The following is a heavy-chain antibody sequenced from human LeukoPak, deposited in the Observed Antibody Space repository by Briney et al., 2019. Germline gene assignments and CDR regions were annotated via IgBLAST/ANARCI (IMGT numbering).Heavy chain of an antibody. J-gene: IGHJ4*02. CDR1: GFTFSSYS. D-gene: IGHD6-25*01. V-gene: IGHV3-21*06. CDR2: ISSGSSYI. Sequence: KPGGSLRLSCAASGFTFSSYSINWVRQAPGKGLEWVSSISSGSSYIYFADSMKGRFTISRDNTQNLVYLQMNSLKAEDTPVYFCARAAAAADITYYLDFWGQGTLVTVSS. CDR3: ARAAAAADITYYLDF.